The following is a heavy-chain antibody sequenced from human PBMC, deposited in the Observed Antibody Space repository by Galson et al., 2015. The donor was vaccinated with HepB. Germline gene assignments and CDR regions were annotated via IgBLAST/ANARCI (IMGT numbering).Heavy chain of an antibody. CDR2: ISSSSSYI. V-gene: IGHV3-21*01. CDR1: GFTFSSYS. D-gene: IGHD5-24*01. J-gene: IGHJ6*03. CDR3: VRERDGYNYGGAMDV. Sequence: SLRLSCAASGFTFSSYSINWVRQAAGKGLEWVSSISSSSSYIYYADSVKGRFTISRDNAKNSLYLQMNSLRAEDTAVYYCVRERDGYNYGGAMDVWGKGTTGTVTS.